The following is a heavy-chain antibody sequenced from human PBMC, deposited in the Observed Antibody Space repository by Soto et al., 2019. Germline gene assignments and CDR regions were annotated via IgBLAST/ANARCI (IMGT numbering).Heavy chain of an antibody. J-gene: IGHJ5*02. D-gene: IGHD6-13*01. Sequence: PGEPLKISCKGSGYSFTSYWISWVRQMPGQGLEWMGRIDPSDSYTNYSPSFQGHVTISADKSISTAYLQWSSLKASDTAMYYCARLATGIYFKSRRAAAGTGWFDPWGQGTLVTVS. CDR1: GYSFTSYW. V-gene: IGHV5-10-1*01. CDR2: IDPSDSYT. CDR3: ARLATGIYFKSRRAAAGTGWFDP.